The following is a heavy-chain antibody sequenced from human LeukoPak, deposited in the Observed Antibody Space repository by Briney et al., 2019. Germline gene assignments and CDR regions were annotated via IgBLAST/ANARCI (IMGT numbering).Heavy chain of an antibody. CDR3: ASERYYYDSSGYYHYYYYGMDV. D-gene: IGHD3-22*01. J-gene: IGHJ6*02. Sequence: ASVKVSCKASGYTFTSYGISWVRQAPGQGLEWMGWISAYNGNTNYAQKLQGRVTMTTDTSTSTAYMELRSLRSDDTAVYYCASERYYYDSSGYYHYYYYGMDVWGQGPRSPSP. CDR1: GYTFTSYG. CDR2: ISAYNGNT. V-gene: IGHV1-18*01.